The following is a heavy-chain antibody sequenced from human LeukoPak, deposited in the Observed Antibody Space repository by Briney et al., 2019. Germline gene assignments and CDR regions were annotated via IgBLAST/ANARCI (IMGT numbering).Heavy chain of an antibody. Sequence: PGGSLRLSCAASGFSFSSYNMNWVRQAPGKGLEWVSYITSSSSTIYYADSVKGRFTISRDNAKNSLYLQMNTLRAEDTAVYYCARDRGYCSGGGCYSAVYYYGMDVWGQGTTVTVSS. J-gene: IGHJ6*02. CDR1: GFSFSSYN. V-gene: IGHV3-48*01. CDR3: ARDRGYCSGGGCYSAVYYYGMDV. CDR2: ITSSSSTI. D-gene: IGHD2-15*01.